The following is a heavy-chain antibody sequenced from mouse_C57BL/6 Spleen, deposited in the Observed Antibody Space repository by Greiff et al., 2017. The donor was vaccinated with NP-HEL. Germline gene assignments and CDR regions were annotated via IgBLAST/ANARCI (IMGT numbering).Heavy chain of an antibody. CDR1: GYTFTDYY. CDR3: ASPTMVTTGYYAMDY. V-gene: IGHV1-19*01. D-gene: IGHD2-9*01. CDR2: INPYNGGT. Sequence: VQLQQSGPVLVKPGASVKMSCKASGYTFTDYYMNWVKQSHGKSLEWIGVINPYNGGTSYNQKFKGKATLTVDKSSSTAYMELNSLTSEDSAVYYCASPTMVTTGYYAMDYWGQGTSVTVSS. J-gene: IGHJ4*01.